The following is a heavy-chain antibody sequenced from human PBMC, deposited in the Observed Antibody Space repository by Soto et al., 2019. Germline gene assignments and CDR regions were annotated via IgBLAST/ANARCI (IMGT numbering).Heavy chain of an antibody. V-gene: IGHV4-31*03. D-gene: IGHD2-2*01. J-gene: IGHJ5*02. CDR1: GASISSGDYY. CDR2: AYYSGSG. CDR3: AGAKLVPAYWEWFDP. Sequence: QVQLQESGPGLVNPSQTLSLTCTVSGASISSGDYYWSWIRQHPGMGLEWIGYAYYSGSGHNNPSLKSRVTISVDTSKNEFSLKLSSGTAAETAVYYCAGAKLVPAYWEWFDPWGQGTLVTVSS.